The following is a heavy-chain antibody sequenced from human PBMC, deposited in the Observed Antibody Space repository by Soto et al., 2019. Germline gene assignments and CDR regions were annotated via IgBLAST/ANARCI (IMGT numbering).Heavy chain of an antibody. D-gene: IGHD3-22*01. CDR2: ISHSGNT. Sequence: SETLSLTCAVSGGSISINDWCSWVRQTPGKGLEWIGQISHSGNTNYNPSLSSRVTMSVDKSKNHFSLSLKSVTAADTAVYYCARVGDSSGYGDLDYWGQGTLVTVSS. V-gene: IGHV4-4*02. CDR1: GGSISINDW. CDR3: ARVGDSSGYGDLDY. J-gene: IGHJ4*02.